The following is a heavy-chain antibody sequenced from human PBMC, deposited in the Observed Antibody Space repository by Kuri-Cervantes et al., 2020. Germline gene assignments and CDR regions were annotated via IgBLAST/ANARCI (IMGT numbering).Heavy chain of an antibody. J-gene: IGHJ3*02. CDR2: IYHSGST. Sequence: GSLRLSCAVSGYSISSGYYWGWIRQPPGKGLEWIGSIYHSGSTYYNPSLKSRVTISVDTSKNQFSLKLSSVTAADTAVYYCARDADYYDSSGLGAFDIWGQGTMVTVSS. CDR3: ARDADYYDSSGLGAFDI. V-gene: IGHV4-38-2*02. D-gene: IGHD3-22*01. CDR1: GYSISSGYY.